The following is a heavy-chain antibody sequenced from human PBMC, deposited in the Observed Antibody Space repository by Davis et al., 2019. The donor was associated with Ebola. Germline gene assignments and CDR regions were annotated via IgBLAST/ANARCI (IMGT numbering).Heavy chain of an antibody. D-gene: IGHD1-26*01. V-gene: IGHV4-30-4*01. CDR2: IYNSGYT. J-gene: IGHJ4*02. CDR3: ARVWGGSYYPAFDL. Sequence: LRLSCTVSGSPITTDNYCTCIRQPPGKGLEWIGHIYNSGYTFYTPSLKSRLIMSISTSENRFSLKLNSVTAADTAVYYCARVWGGSYYPAFDLWGQGILVTVSS. CDR1: GSPITTDNY.